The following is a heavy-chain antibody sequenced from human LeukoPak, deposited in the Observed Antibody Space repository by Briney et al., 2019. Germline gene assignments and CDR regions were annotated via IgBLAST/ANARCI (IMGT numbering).Heavy chain of an antibody. Sequence: SETLSLTCTVSGGSVTSYYWSWIWQPPGKGLEWIGYMYYSGRTNYNPSLKSRVTISVDTSKNQFSLKLSSVTAADTAVYYCARARVWSYEKDGFAIWGQGTLAIVSS. CDR3: ARARVWSYEKDGFAI. CDR2: MYYSGRT. CDR1: GGSVTSYY. V-gene: IGHV4-59*08. D-gene: IGHD1-26*01. J-gene: IGHJ3*02.